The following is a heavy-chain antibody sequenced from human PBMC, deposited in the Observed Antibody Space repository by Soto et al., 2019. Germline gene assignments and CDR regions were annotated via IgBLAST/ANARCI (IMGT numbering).Heavy chain of an antibody. V-gene: IGHV1-24*01. Sequence: GASVKVSCKVSGYTLTELSMHWVRQAPGKGLEWMGGFDPEDGETIYAQKFQGRVTMTEDTSTDTAYMELSSLRSEDTAVYYCATEGNYYGSGSYYKAGNWFDPWGQGTLGTVSS. CDR2: FDPEDGET. D-gene: IGHD3-10*01. J-gene: IGHJ5*02. CDR3: ATEGNYYGSGSYYKAGNWFDP. CDR1: GYTLTELS.